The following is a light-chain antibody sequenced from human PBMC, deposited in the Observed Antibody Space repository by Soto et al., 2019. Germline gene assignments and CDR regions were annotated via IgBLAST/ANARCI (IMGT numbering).Light chain of an antibody. V-gene: IGLV2-14*01. J-gene: IGLJ1*01. CDR2: DVS. Sequence: QSVLTQPASVSGTPGQSMTISCPGTSSDVGGYNYVSWYQQHPGKAPKLMFYDVSNRPSGVSNRFSGSKSGNTASLTLSGLQAEDGADYYCSSYTSSSTYVFGTGTKVTVL. CDR1: SSDVGGYNY. CDR3: SSYTSSSTYV.